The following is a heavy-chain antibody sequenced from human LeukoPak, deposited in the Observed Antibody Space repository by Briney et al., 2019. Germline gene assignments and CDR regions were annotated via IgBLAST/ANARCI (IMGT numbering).Heavy chain of an antibody. CDR3: ARFSDYGDPI. J-gene: IGHJ4*02. CDR2: IYYSGST. D-gene: IGHD4-17*01. V-gene: IGHV4-59*08. CDR1: GGSISSYY. Sequence: SETLSLTCTVSGGSISSYYWSWIRQPPGKGLEWIGYIYYSGSTNYNPSLKSRVTISVDTSKNQFSLKLSSVTVADTAVYYCARFSDYGDPIWGQGTLVTVSS.